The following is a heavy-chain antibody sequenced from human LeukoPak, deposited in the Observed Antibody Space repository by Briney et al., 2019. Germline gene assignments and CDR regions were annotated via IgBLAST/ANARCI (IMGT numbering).Heavy chain of an antibody. Sequence: GGSLRLSCAASGFTFNDYAMHWVRQAPGKGLEWVSLIDWDAGGIHYADSVKGRFTISRDNSKSSLYLQMNSLRPEDTALYYCAKARHGGKLGGLDIWGQGTLVTVSS. CDR3: AKARHGGKLGGLDI. D-gene: IGHD2-15*01. CDR1: GFTFNDYA. CDR2: IDWDAGGI. V-gene: IGHV3-43D*03. J-gene: IGHJ4*02.